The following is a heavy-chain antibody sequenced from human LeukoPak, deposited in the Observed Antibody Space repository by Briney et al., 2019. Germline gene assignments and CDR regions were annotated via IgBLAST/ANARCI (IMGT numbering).Heavy chain of an antibody. D-gene: IGHD3-10*01. V-gene: IGHV1-18*01. CDR2: ISAYNGNT. J-gene: IGHJ4*02. Sequence: ASVKVSCKASGYTFTSYDINWVRQATGQGLEWMGWISAYNGNTNYAQKLQGRVTMTTDTSTSTAYMELRSLRSDDTAVYYCARDRAYGSGSYYRASDYWGQGTLVTVSS. CDR3: ARDRAYGSGSYYRASDY. CDR1: GYTFTSYD.